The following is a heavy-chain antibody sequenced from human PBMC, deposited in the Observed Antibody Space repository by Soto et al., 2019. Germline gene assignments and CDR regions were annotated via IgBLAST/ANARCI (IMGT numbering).Heavy chain of an antibody. CDR2: IYYSGST. J-gene: IGHJ3*02. D-gene: IGHD6-19*01. CDR1: GGSISSGGYY. Sequence: SETLSLTCTVSGGSISSGGYYWSWIRQHPGKGLEWIGYIYYSGSTYYNPSLKSRVTISVDTSKNQFSLKLSSVTAADTAVYYCASRGWRFIAVAGTRNAFDIGGQGTRVTVSS. CDR3: ASRGWRFIAVAGTRNAFDI. V-gene: IGHV4-31*03.